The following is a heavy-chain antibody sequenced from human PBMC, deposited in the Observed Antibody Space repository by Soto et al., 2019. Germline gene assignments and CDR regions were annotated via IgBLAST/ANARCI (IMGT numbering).Heavy chain of an antibody. J-gene: IGHJ4*02. CDR1: GFTFSSYA. D-gene: IGHD3-3*01. V-gene: IGHV3-23*01. CDR2: ISGSGGST. CDR3: AKDLSSKIFGVVITFHY. Sequence: PGGSLRLSCAASGFTFSSYAVSWVRQAPGKGLEWVSAISGSGGSTYYADSVKGRFTISRDNSKNTLYLQMNSLRAEDTAVYYCAKDLSSKIFGVVITFHYWGQGTLVTVSP.